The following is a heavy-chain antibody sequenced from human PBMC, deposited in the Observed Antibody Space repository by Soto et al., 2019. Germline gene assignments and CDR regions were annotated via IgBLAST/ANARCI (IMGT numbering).Heavy chain of an antibody. Sequence: GGSLRLSCAASGFTFSSYAMHWVRQAPGKGLEWVAVISYDGSNKYYADSVKGRFTISRDNSKNTLYLQMNSLRVDDTAVYYCARDFIVGAPDYFDYWGQGTLVTVSS. J-gene: IGHJ4*02. CDR3: ARDFIVGAPDYFDY. CDR2: ISYDGSNK. V-gene: IGHV3-30-3*01. D-gene: IGHD1-26*01. CDR1: GFTFSSYA.